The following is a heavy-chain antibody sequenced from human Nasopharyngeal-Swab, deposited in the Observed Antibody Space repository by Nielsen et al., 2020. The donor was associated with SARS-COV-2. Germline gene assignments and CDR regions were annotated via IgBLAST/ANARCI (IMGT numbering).Heavy chain of an antibody. D-gene: IGHD3-10*01. Sequence: GESLKISCAASGFTFSSYGMHWVRQAPGKGLEWVAVIWYDGSNKYYADSVKGRFTISRDNAKNSLYLQMNSLRAEDTAVYYCAKDFVGQMDVWGQGTTVTVSS. CDR3: AKDFVGQMDV. V-gene: IGHV3-33*03. CDR1: GFTFSSYG. J-gene: IGHJ6*02. CDR2: IWYDGSNK.